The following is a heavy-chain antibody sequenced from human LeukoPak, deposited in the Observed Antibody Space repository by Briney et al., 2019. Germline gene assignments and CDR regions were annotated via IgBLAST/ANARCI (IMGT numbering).Heavy chain of an antibody. J-gene: IGHJ6*03. CDR3: ARGHYYYYMDV. Sequence: SETLSLTCAVYGGSFSGYYWSWIRQPPGKGLEWIGEINHSGSTNYNPSLKSRVTISVDTSKNQFSLKLSSVIAADTAVYYCARGHYYYYMDVWGKGTTVTVSS. V-gene: IGHV4-34*01. CDR2: INHSGST. CDR1: GGSFSGYY.